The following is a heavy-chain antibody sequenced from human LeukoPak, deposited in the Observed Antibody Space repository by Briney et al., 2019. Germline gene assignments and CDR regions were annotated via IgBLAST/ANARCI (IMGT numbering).Heavy chain of an antibody. J-gene: IGHJ6*02. CDR1: GLTFSSYG. CDR3: AKAPRYYYYYGMDV. Sequence: PGGSLRLSCAASGLTFSSYGMHWVRQAPGKGLEWVAVISYDGSNKYYADSVKGRFTISRDNSKNTLYLQMNSLRAEDTAVYYCAKAPRYYYYYGMDVWGQGTTVTVSS. V-gene: IGHV3-30*18. CDR2: ISYDGSNK.